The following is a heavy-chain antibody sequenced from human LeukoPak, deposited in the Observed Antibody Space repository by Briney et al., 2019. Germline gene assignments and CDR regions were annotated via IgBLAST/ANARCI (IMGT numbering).Heavy chain of an antibody. CDR3: AKGAAGYYDSSGYYYGYFDY. D-gene: IGHD3-22*01. J-gene: IGHJ4*02. CDR2: ISWDGGST. Sequence: GGSLRLSCAASGFTFDDYAMHWVRQATGKGLEWVSLISWDGGSTYYADSVKGRFTISRDNSKNSLYLQMNSLRAEDTALYYCAKGAAGYYDSSGYYYGYFDYWGQGTLVTVSS. CDR1: GFTFDDYA. V-gene: IGHV3-43D*03.